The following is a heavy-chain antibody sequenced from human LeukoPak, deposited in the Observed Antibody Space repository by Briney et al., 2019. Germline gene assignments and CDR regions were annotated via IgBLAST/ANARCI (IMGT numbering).Heavy chain of an antibody. CDR3: ARDLGYCTGGTCYPNWFDP. CDR1: GYTFTSYA. D-gene: IGHD2-15*01. CDR2: INAGNDNT. J-gene: IGHJ5*02. V-gene: IGHV1-3*01. Sequence: GASVKVSCKASGYTFTSYAMHWVRQAPGQRLEWMGWINAGNDNTKYSQKFQGRVTITRDTSASTAYMELSSLRSEDKAVYYCARDLGYCTGGTCYPNWFDPWGQGTLVTVSS.